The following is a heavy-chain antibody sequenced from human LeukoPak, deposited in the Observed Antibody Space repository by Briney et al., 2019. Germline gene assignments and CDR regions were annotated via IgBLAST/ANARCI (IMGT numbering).Heavy chain of an antibody. CDR1: GGSISSGDYY. Sequence: SETLSLTCTVSGGSISSGDYYWSWIRQPPGKGLEWIGYIYYSGSTYYNPSLKSRVTISVDTSKNQFSLKLSSVTAADTAVYYCARVVRGGWLRGWFDPWGQGTLVTVSS. CDR2: IYYSGST. J-gene: IGHJ5*02. V-gene: IGHV4-30-4*02. D-gene: IGHD3-10*01. CDR3: ARVVRGGWLRGWFDP.